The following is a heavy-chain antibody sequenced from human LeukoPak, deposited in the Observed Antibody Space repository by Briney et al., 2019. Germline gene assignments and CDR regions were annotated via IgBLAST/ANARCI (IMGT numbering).Heavy chain of an antibody. Sequence: GGSLRLSCAASGFTLSSYAMIWVRQAPGKGLEWVSGISGSGGSTYYAESVKGRFTISRDNSKNTLYLQMNSLRAEDTAVYYCAKRLVPGDQWGQGTLVTVSS. J-gene: IGHJ4*02. CDR2: ISGSGGST. CDR3: AKRLVPGDQ. CDR1: GFTLSSYA. D-gene: IGHD6-19*01. V-gene: IGHV3-23*01.